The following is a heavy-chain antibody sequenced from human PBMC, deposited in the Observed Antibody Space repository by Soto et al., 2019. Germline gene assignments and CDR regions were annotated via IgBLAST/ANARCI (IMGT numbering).Heavy chain of an antibody. CDR3: ARDGARIVVVPAAIVGIDC. Sequence: QVQLVQSGAEVKKPGASVKVSCKASGYTFTSYGISWVRQAPGQGLEWMGGISAYNGNTNYAQKLQGRVTMTTDTSTSTAYMELRSLRSDDTAVYYCARDGARIVVVPAAIVGIDCWGQGNLVTVSS. CDR1: GYTFTSYG. V-gene: IGHV1-18*01. D-gene: IGHD2-2*01. J-gene: IGHJ4*02. CDR2: ISAYNGNT.